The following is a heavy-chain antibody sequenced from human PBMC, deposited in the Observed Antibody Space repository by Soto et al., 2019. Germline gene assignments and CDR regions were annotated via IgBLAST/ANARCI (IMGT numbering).Heavy chain of an antibody. D-gene: IGHD4-4*01. Sequence: PGGSLRLSCAASGFTFSSYGMHWVRQAPGKGLEWVAVIWYDGSNKYYADSVKGRFTISRDNSKNTLYLQMNSLRAEDTAVYYCARDRRTTGIDWFDPWGQGTLVTVSS. J-gene: IGHJ5*02. CDR2: IWYDGSNK. V-gene: IGHV3-33*01. CDR1: GFTFSSYG. CDR3: ARDRRTTGIDWFDP.